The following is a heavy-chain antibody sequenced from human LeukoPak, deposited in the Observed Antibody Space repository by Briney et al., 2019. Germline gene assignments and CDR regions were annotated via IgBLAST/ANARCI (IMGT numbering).Heavy chain of an antibody. V-gene: IGHV1-2*02. CDR1: GYTFTGYY. CDR2: INPYSGAT. J-gene: IGHJ4*02. CDR3: VRDGACSSTSCQNFDY. Sequence: ASVKVSCKASGYTFTGYYIHWVRQAPGQGLEWMGWINPYSGATNYAQKFQGRVTMTSDTSITTAYMELTRLRSDDTAVYYCVRDGACSSTSCQNFDYWGQGILATVSS. D-gene: IGHD2-2*01.